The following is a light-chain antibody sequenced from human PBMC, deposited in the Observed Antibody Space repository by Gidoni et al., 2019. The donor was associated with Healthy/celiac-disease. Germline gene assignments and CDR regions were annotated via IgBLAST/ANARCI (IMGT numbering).Light chain of an antibody. J-gene: IGLJ3*02. V-gene: IGLV2-11*01. Sequence: QSALTQPRSVSGSPGQSVTISCTGTSSDVGGYNYVSWYQQQPGEAPELMIYDLSKRPSGVPDRFSGSKSGNTASLTISGLQAEDEADYYCCSYTGSYTFEVFGGGTELCVV. CDR3: CSYTGSYTFEV. CDR2: DLS. CDR1: SSDVGGYNY.